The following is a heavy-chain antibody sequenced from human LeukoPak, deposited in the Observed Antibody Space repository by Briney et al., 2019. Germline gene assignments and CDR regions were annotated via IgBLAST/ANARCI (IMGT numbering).Heavy chain of an antibody. D-gene: IGHD3-22*01. V-gene: IGHV3-23*01. CDR2: ISGTGDTT. Sequence: GGSLRLSCAASGFTFRSHAMSWVRQAPGKGLEWVSSISGTGDTTHYADSVKGRFTISRDNFETTLYLQMNSMRAEDTAVYYCAKALRVMYFYDSSGYYYTPFDYWGQGTLVTVSS. CDR1: GFTFRSHA. J-gene: IGHJ4*02. CDR3: AKALRVMYFYDSSGYYYTPFDY.